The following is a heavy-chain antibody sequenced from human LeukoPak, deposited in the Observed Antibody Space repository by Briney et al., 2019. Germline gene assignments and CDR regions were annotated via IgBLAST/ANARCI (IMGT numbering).Heavy chain of an antibody. CDR1: GYTFTGYY. V-gene: IGHV1-2*02. D-gene: IGHD2-2*01. CDR2: INPNSGGT. Sequence: ASLKVSCKASGYTFTGYYINWVRQAPGQGLEWMGGINPNSGGTNYPQKFQGRVTMTSDTSISTAYMELTSLRSDDSAVYYCARKSAVRSTSEFDFWGQGTLVTVSS. CDR3: ARKSAVRSTSEFDF. J-gene: IGHJ4*02.